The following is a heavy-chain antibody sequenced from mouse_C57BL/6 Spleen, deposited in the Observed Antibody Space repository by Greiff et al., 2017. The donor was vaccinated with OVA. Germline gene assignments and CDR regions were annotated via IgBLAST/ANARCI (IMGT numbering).Heavy chain of an antibody. Sequence: EVKLMESGGGLVKPGGSLKLSCAASGFTFSDYGMHWVRQAPEKGLEWVAYISSGSSTIYYADTVKGRFTISRDNAKNTLFLQMTSLRSEDTAMYYGARGESSLSYWYFDVWGTGTTVTVSS. CDR1: GFTFSDYG. CDR3: ARGESSLSYWYFDV. J-gene: IGHJ1*03. CDR2: ISSGSSTI. D-gene: IGHD6-1*01. V-gene: IGHV5-17*01.